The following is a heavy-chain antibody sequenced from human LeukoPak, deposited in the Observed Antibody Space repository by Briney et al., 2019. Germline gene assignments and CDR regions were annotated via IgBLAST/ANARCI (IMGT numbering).Heavy chain of an antibody. J-gene: IGHJ4*02. CDR1: GFTFSSYA. D-gene: IGHD5-18*01. V-gene: IGHV3-23*01. CDR2: ISGSGGST. CDR3: ARGPWIQFLDY. Sequence: GGSLRLSCAASGFTFSSYAMSWVRQAPGKGLEWVSAISGSGGSTYYADSVKGRFTISRDNSKNTLYLQMGSLRAEDMAVYYCARGPWIQFLDYWGQGTLVTVSS.